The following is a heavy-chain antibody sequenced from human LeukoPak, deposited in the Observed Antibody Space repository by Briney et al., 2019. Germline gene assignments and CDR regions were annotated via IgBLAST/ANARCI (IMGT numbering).Heavy chain of an antibody. V-gene: IGHV5-51*01. CDR2: IYPGDSDP. CDR3: ARSLGSGWAIDY. J-gene: IGHJ4*02. Sequence: GESLKISCKAFGYRFTNYWIGWVRQMPGKGLEWMGIIYPGDSDPRYSPSFQGQVTISADKSISTAYLQWISLKASDTAIYYCARSLGSGWAIDYWGQGTLVTVSS. D-gene: IGHD6-19*01. CDR1: GYRFTNYW.